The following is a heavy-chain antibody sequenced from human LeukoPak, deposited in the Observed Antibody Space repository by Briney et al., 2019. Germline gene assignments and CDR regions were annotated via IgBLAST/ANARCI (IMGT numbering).Heavy chain of an antibody. CDR2: INHSGST. J-gene: IGHJ4*02. CDR1: GGSFSGYY. CDR3: ARVYGDYAFDY. D-gene: IGHD4-17*01. V-gene: IGHV4-34*01. Sequence: SETLSLTCAVYGGSFSGYYSSWIRQPPGKGLEWIGEINHSGSTNYNPSLKSRVTISVDTSKNQFSLKLSSVTAADTAVYYCARVYGDYAFDYWGQGTLVTVSS.